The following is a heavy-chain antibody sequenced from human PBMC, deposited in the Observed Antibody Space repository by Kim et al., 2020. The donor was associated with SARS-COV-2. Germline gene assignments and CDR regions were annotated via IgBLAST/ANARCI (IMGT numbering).Heavy chain of an antibody. CDR1: GYTLTELS. CDR3: ATGRGVVPAANHWFDP. J-gene: IGHJ5*02. V-gene: IGHV1-24*01. CDR2: FDPEDGET. D-gene: IGHD2-2*01. Sequence: ASVKVSCKVSGYTLTELSMHWVRQAPGKGLEWMGGFDPEDGETIYAQKFQGRVTMTEDTSTDTAYMELSSLRAEDTAVYYCATGRGVVPAANHWFDPWGQGTLVTVSS.